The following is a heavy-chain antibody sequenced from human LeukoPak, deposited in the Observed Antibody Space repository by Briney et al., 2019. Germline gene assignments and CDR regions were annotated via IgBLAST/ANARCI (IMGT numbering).Heavy chain of an antibody. CDR1: GFTFSRYS. Sequence: GGSLRLSCAASGFTFSRYSMNWVRQAPGKGLEWVSSISSSSSYIYYADSVKGRFTISRDNAKNSLYLQLNSVRVEDTAVYYCASRIVGTPDYFDYWGQGTLVTVSS. J-gene: IGHJ4*02. CDR2: ISSSSSYI. D-gene: IGHD1-26*01. V-gene: IGHV3-21*01. CDR3: ASRIVGTPDYFDY.